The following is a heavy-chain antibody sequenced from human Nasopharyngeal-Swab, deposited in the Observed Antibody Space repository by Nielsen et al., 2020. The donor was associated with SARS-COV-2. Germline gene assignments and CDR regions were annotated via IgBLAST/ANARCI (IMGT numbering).Heavy chain of an antibody. J-gene: IGHJ2*01. CDR2: IWYDGSNK. CDR1: GFTFSSYG. Sequence: GGSLRLSCAASGFTFSSYGMHWVRQAPGKGLEWVAVIWYDGSNKYYADSVKGRFTISRDNSKDTLYLQMNSLRAEDTAVYYCAREGELGGSWYFDLWGRGTLVTVSS. CDR3: AREGELGGSWYFDL. V-gene: IGHV3-33*01. D-gene: IGHD1-26*01.